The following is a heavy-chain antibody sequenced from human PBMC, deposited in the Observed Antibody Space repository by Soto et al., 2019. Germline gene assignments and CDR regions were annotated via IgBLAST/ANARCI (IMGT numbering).Heavy chain of an antibody. CDR3: ATYGGDTGRFDF. J-gene: IGHJ4*02. D-gene: IGHD4-17*01. V-gene: IGHV4-39*01. CDR1: GGSVSSGSYI. CDR2: SGTT. Sequence: ASETLSLTCSVSGGSVSSGSYIWGWIRQPPGKGLEWIGSGTTYYNPSLRSRVTISLDSSKNQFSLKVTSVTAADTAVYYCATYGGDTGRFDFWGQGTLVTVSS.